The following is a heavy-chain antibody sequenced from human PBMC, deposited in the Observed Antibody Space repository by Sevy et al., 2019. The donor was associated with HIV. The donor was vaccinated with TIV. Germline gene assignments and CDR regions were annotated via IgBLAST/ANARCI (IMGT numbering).Heavy chain of an antibody. V-gene: IGHV3-33*01. D-gene: IGHD6-19*01. Sequence: GGSLRLSCATSGFTFSNYAIHWVRQAPGKGLEWVASIFSDGINKYYADSVKGRFTISRDNSQNTVYLQMNSLRVEDTAVDYCARESGSDWYLDYWGQGTLVTVSS. CDR1: GFTFSNYA. CDR3: ARESGSDWYLDY. J-gene: IGHJ4*02. CDR2: IFSDGINK.